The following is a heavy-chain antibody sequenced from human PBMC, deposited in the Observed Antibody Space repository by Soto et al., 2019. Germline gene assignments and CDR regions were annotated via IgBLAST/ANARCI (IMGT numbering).Heavy chain of an antibody. Sequence: VGFLRLSWAASGYSISTYCMSWVRQAPGKGLEWVANVKQDGSEEYYVDSVKGRFTISRDNAKNSLYLQMNSLRAEDTAVYYCAALDTAMVKTAGYWGQGTLVTVS. D-gene: IGHD5-18*01. CDR3: AALDTAMVKTAGY. CDR1: GYSISTYC. J-gene: IGHJ4*02. CDR2: VKQDGSEE. V-gene: IGHV3-7*01.